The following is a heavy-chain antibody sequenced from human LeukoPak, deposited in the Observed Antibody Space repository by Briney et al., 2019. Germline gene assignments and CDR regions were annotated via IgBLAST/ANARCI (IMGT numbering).Heavy chain of an antibody. CDR2: IGVAGDT. CDR1: GFTLSSYD. J-gene: IGHJ6*02. V-gene: IGHV3-13*01. CDR3: ARDRRGMAV. Sequence: GGSLRLSCAASGFTLSSYDMHWVRQVTGKGLEWVSAIGVAGDTYYPGSVKGRFIITRENAKNSLYLQMNSLRVEDTAVYYCARDRRGMAVWGQGTTVVVSS.